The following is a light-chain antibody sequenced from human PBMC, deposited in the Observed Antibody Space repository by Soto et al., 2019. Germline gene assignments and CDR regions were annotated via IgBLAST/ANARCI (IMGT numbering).Light chain of an antibody. Sequence: DIQMTQSPSALSASVGDRVTITCRASQSISSWLAWYQQKPGKAPNLLISKASSLESGVPSRFSGSGSGKEFTLNISSLKPDDFATYYCQSYNTLQSTYGHGTKVDIK. V-gene: IGKV1-5*03. J-gene: IGKJ1*01. CDR2: KAS. CDR3: QSYNTLQST. CDR1: QSISSW.